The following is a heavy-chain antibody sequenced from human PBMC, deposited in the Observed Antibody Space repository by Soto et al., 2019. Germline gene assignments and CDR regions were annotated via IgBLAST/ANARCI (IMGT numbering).Heavy chain of an antibody. CDR1: GGAISGYY. CDR2: IYSSGGT. D-gene: IGHD3-3*01. Sequence: SSETLSLTCTVSGGAISGYYWTWIRQSAGKGLEWIGRIYSSGGTKYNPSLQSRVTMSLDTSKNQFSLRLTSVTAADTAVYYCARGQRFSDSFDPWGQGTLVTVS. V-gene: IGHV4-4*07. J-gene: IGHJ5*02. CDR3: ARGQRFSDSFDP.